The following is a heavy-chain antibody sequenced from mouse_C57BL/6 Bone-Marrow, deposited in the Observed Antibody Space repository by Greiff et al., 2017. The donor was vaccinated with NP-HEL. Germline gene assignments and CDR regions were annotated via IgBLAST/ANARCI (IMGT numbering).Heavy chain of an antibody. V-gene: IGHV5-16*01. CDR2: LNYDGSST. Sequence: EVKLMESEGGLVQPGSSMKLSCTASGFTFSDYYMAWVRQVPEKGLEWVANLNYDGSSTYYLDSLKSRFIISRDNAKNILYLQMSSLKSEDTATYYCARDRGYGSSYGYFDYWGQGTTLTVSS. D-gene: IGHD1-1*01. CDR3: ARDRGYGSSYGYFDY. J-gene: IGHJ2*01. CDR1: GFTFSDYY.